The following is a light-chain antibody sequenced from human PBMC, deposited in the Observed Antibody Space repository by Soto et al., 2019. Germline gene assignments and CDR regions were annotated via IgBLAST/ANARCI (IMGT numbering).Light chain of an antibody. CDR1: RSVYSSY. Sequence: EIVLTQSPGTLSLSPGERATLSCRASRSVYSSYLAWYQQKPGQAPRLLIYSASSRATGIPDRFSGSGSGTDFTLTISRLEPEDFAVYYCHQYGSSPLSFGGGTKVEI. CDR3: HQYGSSPLS. V-gene: IGKV3-20*01. CDR2: SAS. J-gene: IGKJ4*01.